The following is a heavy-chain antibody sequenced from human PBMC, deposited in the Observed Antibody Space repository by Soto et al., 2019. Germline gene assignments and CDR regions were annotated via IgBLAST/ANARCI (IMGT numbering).Heavy chain of an antibody. CDR2: IYYSGST. CDR1: GGSISSYY. Sequence: PSETLSLTCTVSGGSISSYYWIWIRQPPGKGLEWIGYIYYSGSTNYNPSLKSRVTISVDTSKNQFSLKLSSVTAADTAVYYCARATTYYDYVWGSYRYGNFEYWGQGTLVTVSS. D-gene: IGHD3-16*02. J-gene: IGHJ4*02. V-gene: IGHV4-59*01. CDR3: ARATTYYDYVWGSYRYGNFEY.